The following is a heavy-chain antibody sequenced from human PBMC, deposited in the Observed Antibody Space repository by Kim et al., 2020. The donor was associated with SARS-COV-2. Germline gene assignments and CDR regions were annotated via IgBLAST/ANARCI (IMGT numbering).Heavy chain of an antibody. CDR3: ASSLMITFFSWFEP. J-gene: IGHJ5*02. V-gene: IGHV3-23*01. D-gene: IGHD3-16*01. CDR2: ISGSGGST. CDR1: GFTFSSYA. Sequence: GGSLRLSCAASGFTFSSYAMSWVRQAPGKGLEWVSAISGSGGSTYYADSVKGRFTISRDNSKNTLYLQMNSLRAEDTAVYYCASSLMITFFSWFEPWGQGTLVTVSS.